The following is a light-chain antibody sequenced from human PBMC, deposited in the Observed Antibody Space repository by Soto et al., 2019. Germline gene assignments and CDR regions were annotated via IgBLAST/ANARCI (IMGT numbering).Light chain of an antibody. CDR2: GAS. Sequence: EIVLTQSPGTLSLSPGERATLSCRASQTVTSSYLAWYQQKPGQAPRLLIYGASSRATGIPDRFSGSGSGTDFTLTISRLEPEDSAVYYCQQYVTSPTTFGQGTKVEIK. V-gene: IGKV3-20*01. J-gene: IGKJ1*01. CDR3: QQYVTSPTT. CDR1: QTVTSSY.